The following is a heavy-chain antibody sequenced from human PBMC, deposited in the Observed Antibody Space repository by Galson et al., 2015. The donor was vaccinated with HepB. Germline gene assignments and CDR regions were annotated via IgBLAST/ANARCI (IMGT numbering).Heavy chain of an antibody. V-gene: IGHV3-30*04. CDR3: ARDTTVVTPFDAFDI. CDR2: ISYDGSNK. J-gene: IGHJ3*02. D-gene: IGHD4-23*01. Sequence: SLRLSCAASGFTFSSYAMHWVRQAPGKGLEWVAVISYDGSNKYYADSVKGRFTISRDNSKNTLYLQMNSLRAEDTAVYYCARDTTVVTPFDAFDIWGQGTMVTVSS. CDR1: GFTFSSYA.